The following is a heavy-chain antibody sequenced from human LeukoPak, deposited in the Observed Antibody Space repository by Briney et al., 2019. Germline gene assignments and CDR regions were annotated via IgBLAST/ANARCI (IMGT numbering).Heavy chain of an antibody. V-gene: IGHV3-66*01. D-gene: IGHD5-24*01. CDR2: IYSGGST. CDR1: GFTVSSNY. Sequence: GGSLRLSCAASGFTVSSNYMSWVRQAPGKGLEWVSVIYSGGSTYYADSVKGRFTISRDNAENSVSLQMHGLRAGDTAVYFCARGEHKATITGLDSWGQGTLVTVSS. J-gene: IGHJ4*02. CDR3: ARGEHKATITGLDS.